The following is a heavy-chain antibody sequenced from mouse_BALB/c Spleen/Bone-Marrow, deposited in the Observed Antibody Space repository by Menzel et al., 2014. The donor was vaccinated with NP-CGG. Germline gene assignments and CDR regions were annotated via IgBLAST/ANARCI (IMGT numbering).Heavy chain of an antibody. CDR3: ARVYGWYFDV. Sequence: EVKLQESGGGLVQPGGSLKLSCVSSGFTFSSYGMSWVRQTPDKRLELVATINNNGGSTYYPDSVKGQFTISRDNAKNTLYLQMSSLKSEDTAMYYCARVYGWYFDVWDAATTANV. CDR2: INNNGGST. D-gene: IGHD1-1*01. V-gene: IGHV5-6-3*01. J-gene: IGHJ1*01. CDR1: GFTFSSYG.